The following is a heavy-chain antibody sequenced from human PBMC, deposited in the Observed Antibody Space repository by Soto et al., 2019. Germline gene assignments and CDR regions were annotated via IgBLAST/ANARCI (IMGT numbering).Heavy chain of an antibody. CDR2: IYHTGST. Sequence: SETLSLTCAVSGGSISSSRWWNWVRQPPGKGLEWIGEIYHTGSTNYNPSLKSRVTISVDKFKNQFSLKLSSVTAADTAVYKCGNRGGYPGGGYYSGMDFWGQGTTVPVSS. J-gene: IGHJ6*02. CDR1: GGSISSSRW. V-gene: IGHV4-4*02. D-gene: IGHD6-19*01. CDR3: GNRGGYPGGGYYSGMDF.